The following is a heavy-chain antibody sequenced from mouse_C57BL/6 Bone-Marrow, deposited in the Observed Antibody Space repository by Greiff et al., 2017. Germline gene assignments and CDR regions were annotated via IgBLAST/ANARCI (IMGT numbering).Heavy chain of an antibody. Sequence: QVHVKQSGAELVRPGTSVKVSCKASGYSFTNYLIEWVKQRPGQGLEWIGVINPGSGGTNYNEKFKGKATLTADKSSSTAYMQLSSLTSEDSAVYFCARPFRFYYGSSYFDYWGQGTTLTVSS. J-gene: IGHJ2*01. CDR3: ARPFRFYYGSSYFDY. V-gene: IGHV1-54*01. D-gene: IGHD1-1*01. CDR1: GYSFTNYL. CDR2: INPGSGGT.